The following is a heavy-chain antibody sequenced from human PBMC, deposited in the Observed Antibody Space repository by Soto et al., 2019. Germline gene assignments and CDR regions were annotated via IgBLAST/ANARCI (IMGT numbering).Heavy chain of an antibody. CDR1: GFTFSSYA. CDR2: ISYDGSNK. J-gene: IGHJ4*02. V-gene: IGHV3-30-3*01. CDR3: ARPRSGGCFDY. Sequence: QVQLVESGGGVVQPGRSLRLSCAASGFTFSSYAMHWVRQAPGKGLEWVAVISYDGSNKYYADSVKDRFTISRDNSKNTRYLQMNSRRAEDTAVDYCARPRSGGCFDYWGQGTLVTVSS. D-gene: IGHD3-10*01.